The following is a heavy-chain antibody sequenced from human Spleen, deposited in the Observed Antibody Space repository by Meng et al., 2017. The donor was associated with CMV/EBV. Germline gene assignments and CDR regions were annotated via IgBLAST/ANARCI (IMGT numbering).Heavy chain of an antibody. CDR3: VRDGRAGAKGLDF. CDR1: GFTFRNYA. CDR2: VSFDETNR. Sequence: GESLKISCAASGFTFRNYAMHWVRQAPGKGLEWVAVVSFDETNRYYTESVKGRFTISRDNSKNTLYLQMSSLRPEDMAAYYCVRDGRAGAKGLDFWGQGTLVTVSS. J-gene: IGHJ4*02. D-gene: IGHD6-25*01. V-gene: IGHV3-30*04.